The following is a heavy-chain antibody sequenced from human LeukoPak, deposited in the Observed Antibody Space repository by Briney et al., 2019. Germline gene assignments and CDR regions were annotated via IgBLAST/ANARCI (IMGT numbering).Heavy chain of an antibody. CDR2: ISSSSSYI. CDR3: ASLPTSYYGSGSYYHPLDY. J-gene: IGHJ4*02. D-gene: IGHD3-10*01. V-gene: IGHV3-21*01. CDR1: GFNFSSYG. Sequence: GGSLRLSCAASGFNFSSYGMHWVRQAPGKGLEWVSSISSSSSYIYYADSVKGRFTISRDNAKNSLYLQMNSLRAEDTAVYYCASLPTSYYGSGSYYHPLDYWGQGTLVTVSS.